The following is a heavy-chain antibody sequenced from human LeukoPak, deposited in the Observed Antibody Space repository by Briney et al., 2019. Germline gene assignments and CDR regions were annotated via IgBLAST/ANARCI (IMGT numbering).Heavy chain of an antibody. J-gene: IGHJ4*02. CDR2: ISYDGYTK. Sequence: QPGGSLRVSCAASGFSVSSNYMNWVRQAPGKGLEWVAVISYDGYTKYYPDSVKGRFTISRDNSKNTLYLQMNSLRAEDTAVYYCASTETPSYYDSNGFYPNYFDNWGQGTLVTVSS. D-gene: IGHD3-22*01. CDR3: ASTETPSYYDSNGFYPNYFDN. V-gene: IGHV3-30*03. CDR1: GFSVSSNY.